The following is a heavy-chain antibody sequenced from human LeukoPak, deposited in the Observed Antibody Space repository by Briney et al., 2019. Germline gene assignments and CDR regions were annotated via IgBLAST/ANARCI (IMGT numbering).Heavy chain of an antibody. D-gene: IGHD5-18*01. CDR1: GGSISSSSYY. J-gene: IGHJ4*02. CDR3: ARGGSGYSYGYVDY. CDR2: IYYSGST. Sequence: SETLSLTCTVSGGSISSSSYYWGWIRQPPGKGLEWIGSIYYSGSTYYNPSLKSRVTISVDTSKNQFSLKLSSVTAADTAVYYCARGGSGYSYGYVDYWGQGTLVTVSS. V-gene: IGHV4-39*07.